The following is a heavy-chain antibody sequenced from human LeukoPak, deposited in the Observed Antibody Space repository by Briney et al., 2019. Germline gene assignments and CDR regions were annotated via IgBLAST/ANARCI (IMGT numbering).Heavy chain of an antibody. CDR3: ARDQSEGYSGYDHYYYGMDV. J-gene: IGHJ6*02. CDR1: GDSVSSNSAA. Sequence: SQTLSLTCAISGDSVSSNSAAWNWIRQSPSRGLEWLGRTYYRSKWYNDYAVSAKSRITINPDTSKNQFSLQLNSVTPEDTAVYYCARDQSEGYSGYDHYYYGMDVWGQGTTVTVSS. CDR2: TYYRSKWYN. D-gene: IGHD5-12*01. V-gene: IGHV6-1*01.